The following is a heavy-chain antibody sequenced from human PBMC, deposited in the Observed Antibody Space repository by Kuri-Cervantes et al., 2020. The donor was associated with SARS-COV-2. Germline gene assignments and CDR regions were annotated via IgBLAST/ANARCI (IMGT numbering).Heavy chain of an antibody. J-gene: IGHJ4*02. CDR1: GGSTSSYY. D-gene: IGHD1-1*01. Sequence: SETLSLTCTVSGGSTSSYYWSWIRQPPGKGLEWIGYIYYSGSTNYNPSLKSRVTISVDTSKNQFSLKLSSVTAADTAVYYCAGGNWNYFDYWGQGTLVTVSS. CDR2: IYYSGST. V-gene: IGHV4-59*01. CDR3: AGGNWNYFDY.